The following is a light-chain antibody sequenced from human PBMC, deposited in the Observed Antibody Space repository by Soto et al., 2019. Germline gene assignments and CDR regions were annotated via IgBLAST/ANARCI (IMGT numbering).Light chain of an antibody. J-gene: IGLJ3*02. CDR2: DVS. CDR3: CSYAGAKLGV. CDR1: SSDVGGHNL. V-gene: IGLV2-11*01. Sequence: QSALTQPRSVSGSPGQSVTISCTGTSSDVGGHNLVSWYQQHPGKAPQLVIYDVSKWPSGVPVRFSGYKSGYTSSLTISGLQAADEAEYYCCSYAGAKLGVFVGGTQLTVL.